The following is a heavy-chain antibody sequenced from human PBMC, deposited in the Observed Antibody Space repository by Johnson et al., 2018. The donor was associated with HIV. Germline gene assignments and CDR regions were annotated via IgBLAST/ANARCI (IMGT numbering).Heavy chain of an antibody. CDR3: ARIPILRYFDWLYDAFDI. D-gene: IGHD3-9*01. CDR1: GFTFDDYA. J-gene: IGHJ3*02. CDR2: IGTAGDT. Sequence: VQLVESGGGLVQPGRSLKLSCAASGFTFDDYAMHWVRQAPGKGLEWVSAIGTAGDTYYPGSVKGRFTIPRENAKNSLYLQMNSLRAEDTAVYYCARIPILRYFDWLYDAFDIWGQETMVTVSS. V-gene: IGHV3-13*01.